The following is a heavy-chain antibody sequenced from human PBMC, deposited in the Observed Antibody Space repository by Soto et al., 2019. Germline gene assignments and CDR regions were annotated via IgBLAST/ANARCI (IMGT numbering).Heavy chain of an antibody. CDR1: GGTISSGGYY. V-gene: IGHV4-31*03. Sequence: SXTLSLTCTVSGGTISSGGYYWSWIRQHPGKGLEWIGYIYYSGSTYYNPSLKSRVTISVDTSKNQFSLKLSSVTAADTAVYYCARVGYDILTGYYYFDYWGQGTLVTVSS. J-gene: IGHJ4*02. CDR2: IYYSGST. D-gene: IGHD3-9*01. CDR3: ARVGYDILTGYYYFDY.